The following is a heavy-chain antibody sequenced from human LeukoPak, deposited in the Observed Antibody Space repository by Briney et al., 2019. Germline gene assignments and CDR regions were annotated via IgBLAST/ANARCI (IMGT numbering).Heavy chain of an antibody. CDR3: ARGGRTRGSMSFYYMDV. V-gene: IGHV4-39*07. Sequence: PSETLSLTCTVSGGSISSSSYYWGWIRQPPGKGLEWIGSIYYSGSTYYNPSLKSRVTISVDTSKNQFSLKVKSVTAADTAIYYCARGGRTRGSMSFYYMDVWGEGATVTVSS. CDR2: IYYSGST. CDR1: GGSISSSSYY. D-gene: IGHD3-10*01. J-gene: IGHJ6*03.